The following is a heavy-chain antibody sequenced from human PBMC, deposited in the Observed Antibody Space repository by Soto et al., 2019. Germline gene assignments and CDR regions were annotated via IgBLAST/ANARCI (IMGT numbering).Heavy chain of an antibody. J-gene: IGHJ6*03. Sequence: QVQLVQSGAEVKKPGASVKVSCKASGYTFTGYYMHWVRQAPGQGLEWMGWINPNSGGRNYAQKFQGWVTMTRDPSISTAYMELSRLRSDDTAVYYCARARDCSSTSCSQSIYYMDVWGKGTTVTVSS. CDR3: ARARDCSSTSCSQSIYYMDV. V-gene: IGHV1-2*04. CDR2: INPNSGGR. CDR1: GYTFTGYY. D-gene: IGHD2-2*01.